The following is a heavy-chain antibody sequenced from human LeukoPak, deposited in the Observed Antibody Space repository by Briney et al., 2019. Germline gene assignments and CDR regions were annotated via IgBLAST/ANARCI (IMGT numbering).Heavy chain of an antibody. CDR2: IWFDGSNK. J-gene: IGHJ4*02. Sequence: GRSLRLSCAASGFIFSNDAMHWVRQAPGKGLEWVAFIWFDGSNKHYADSVKGRFTISRDNSEDTLYLQMNSLRAEDTAVYYCVRDPSGSGFAFDSWGQGALITVSS. CDR1: GFIFSNDA. V-gene: IGHV3-33*01. D-gene: IGHD1-1*01. CDR3: VRDPSGSGFAFDS.